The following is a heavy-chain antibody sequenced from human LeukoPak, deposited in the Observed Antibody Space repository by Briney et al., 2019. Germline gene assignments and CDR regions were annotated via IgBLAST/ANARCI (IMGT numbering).Heavy chain of an antibody. D-gene: IGHD3-16*01. CDR2: IYYSGST. CDR3: ARGLGINWFDP. V-gene: IGHV4-31*03. Sequence: PSETLSLTCTVSGGSISSGSFYWSWIRQQPGKGLEWIGYIYYSGSTYYNPSLKSRVTISVDTSKNQFSLKLSSVTAADTAVYYCARGLGINWFDPWGQGTLVTVSS. J-gene: IGHJ5*02. CDR1: GGSISSGSFY.